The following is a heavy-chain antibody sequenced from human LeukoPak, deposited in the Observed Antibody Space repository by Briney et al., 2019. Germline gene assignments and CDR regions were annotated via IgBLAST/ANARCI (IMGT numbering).Heavy chain of an antibody. V-gene: IGHV4-39*07. Sequence: PSETLSLTCTVSGGSISSSSYYWGWIRQPPGKGLEWIGSIYYSGSTYYNPSLKSRVTISVDTSKNQFSLKLSSVTAADTAVYYCAREYPYCSGGSCYLYYFDYWGQGTLVTVSS. J-gene: IGHJ4*02. CDR3: AREYPYCSGGSCYLYYFDY. D-gene: IGHD2-15*01. CDR1: GGSISSSSYY. CDR2: IYYSGST.